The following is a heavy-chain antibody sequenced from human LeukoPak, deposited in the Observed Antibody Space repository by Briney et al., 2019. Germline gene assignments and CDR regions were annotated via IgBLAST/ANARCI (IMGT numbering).Heavy chain of an antibody. CDR3: AKDSNYDSSGSIDY. Sequence: AGGSLRLSCAASGFTFSSYAMSWVRQAPGKGLEWVSAISGGGGGTYYADPVKGRLTISRDNSKSTLYLQMNSLRAEDTAVYYCAKDSNYDSSGSIDYWGQGTLVTVSS. D-gene: IGHD3-22*01. CDR2: ISGGGGGT. J-gene: IGHJ4*02. CDR1: GFTFSSYA. V-gene: IGHV3-23*01.